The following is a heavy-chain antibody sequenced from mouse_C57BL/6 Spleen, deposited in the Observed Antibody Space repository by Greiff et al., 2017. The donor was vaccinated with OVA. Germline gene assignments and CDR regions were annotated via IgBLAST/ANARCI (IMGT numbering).Heavy chain of an antibody. CDR1: GYTFTSYW. CDR3: ARRGYAMDY. J-gene: IGHJ4*01. V-gene: IGHV1-69*01. CDR2: IDPADSYT. Sequence: VQLQQPGAELVMPGASVKLSCKASGYTFTSYWMHWVKQRPGQGLEWIGEIDPADSYTNYNQKFKGKATLTVDKSSSTAYMQLSSLTSEDSSVYYCARRGYAMDYWCQGASVSVSS.